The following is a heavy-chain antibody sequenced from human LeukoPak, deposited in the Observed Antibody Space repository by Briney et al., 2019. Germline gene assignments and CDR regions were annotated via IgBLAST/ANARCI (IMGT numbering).Heavy chain of an antibody. D-gene: IGHD6-13*01. CDR1: GGSISSGSYY. V-gene: IGHV4-61*02. CDR2: IYTSGST. Sequence: SQTLSLTCTVSGGSISSGSYYWSWIRQPAGKGLEWIGRIYTSGSTNYNPSLKSRVTISVDTSKNQFSLKLSSVTAADTAVYYCASSTWYSSSYYFDYWGQGTLVTVSS. J-gene: IGHJ4*02. CDR3: ASSTWYSSSYYFDY.